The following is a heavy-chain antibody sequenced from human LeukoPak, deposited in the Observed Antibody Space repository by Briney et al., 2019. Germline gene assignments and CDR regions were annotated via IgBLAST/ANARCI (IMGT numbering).Heavy chain of an antibody. CDR1: GGSISSSY. J-gene: IGHJ3*01. V-gene: IGHV4-4*07. CDR2: LYTTGST. CDR3: ARRGDV. Sequence: SETLSLTCTVSGGSISSSYWSWIRQAAGRGLEWIGRLYTTGSTNYNPSLESRLTMSVDSSKSQFSLRLSSVTAADTAVYYCARRGDVWGQGTMVTVSS.